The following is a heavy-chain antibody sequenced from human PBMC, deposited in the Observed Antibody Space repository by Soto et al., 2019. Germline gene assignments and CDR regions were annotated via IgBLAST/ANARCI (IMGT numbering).Heavy chain of an antibody. CDR3: ARGRDCSSTSCYYLGWFDP. CDR2: INHSGST. J-gene: IGHJ5*02. V-gene: IGHV4-34*01. CDR1: GGSFSGYY. Sequence: QVQLQQWGAGLLKPSETLSLTCAVYGGSFSGYYWSWIRQPPGKGLEWIGEINHSGSTNYNPSLKSRFTISVDTSKNQFSLKLSSVTAADTAVYYCARGRDCSSTSCYYLGWFDPWGQGTPVTVSS. D-gene: IGHD2-2*01.